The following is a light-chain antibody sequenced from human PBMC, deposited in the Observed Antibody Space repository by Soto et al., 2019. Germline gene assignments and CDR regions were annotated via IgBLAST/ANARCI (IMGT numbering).Light chain of an antibody. CDR1: QNVDIY. Sequence: ETVLTQSPATLSLSPGETATLSFRASQNVDIYLAWYQQKPGQAPRLLIYDASNRATGIPARFRGSRSGTDFTITISSIEPEDFAVYYCQQRKYWPPLTFGQGTRLE. CDR3: QQRKYWPPLT. V-gene: IGKV3-11*01. J-gene: IGKJ5*01. CDR2: DAS.